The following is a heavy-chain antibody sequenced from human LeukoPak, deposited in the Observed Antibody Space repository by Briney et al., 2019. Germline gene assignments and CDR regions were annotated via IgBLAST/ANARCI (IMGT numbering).Heavy chain of an antibody. V-gene: IGHV4-59*01. J-gene: IGHJ5*02. CDR2: IYYSGST. Sequence: LSETLSLTCTVSGGSISSYYWSWIRQPPGKGLEWIGYIYYSGSTNYNPSLKSRVTISVDTSKNQFSLKLSSVTAADTAVYYCARDRGHWSSGQCNWFDPWGQGTLVTVSS. CDR1: GGSISSYY. CDR3: ARDRGHWSSGQCNWFDP. D-gene: IGHD6-19*01.